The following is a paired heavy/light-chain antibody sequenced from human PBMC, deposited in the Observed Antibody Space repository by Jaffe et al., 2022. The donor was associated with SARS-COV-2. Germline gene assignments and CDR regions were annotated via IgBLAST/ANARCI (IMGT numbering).Light chain of an antibody. CDR1: SSNIGNDY. CDR2: ENN. Sequence: QSVLTQPPSVSAAPGQKVTISCSGSSSNIGNDYVSWYQHLPGTAPKLLIYENNKRPSGIPDRFSGSKSGTSATLGISGLQTGDEADYYCGTWDNSLSAGVLGGGTKLTVL. J-gene: IGLJ2*01. V-gene: IGLV1-51*02. CDR3: GTWDNSLSAGV.
Heavy chain of an antibody. Sequence: EVQLVESGGGLVKPGGSLRLSCAASGFSFSTYSINWVRQAPGMGLQWVSSISKSSSYTWYADSVKGRFTISRDNAKNSLYLEMNSLRAEDTAVYYCARDGYGVIVGYHYGMDVWGQGTTVTVSS. CDR3: ARDGYGVIVGYHYGMDV. CDR1: GFSFSTYS. D-gene: IGHD5-12*01. V-gene: IGHV3-21*02. CDR2: ISKSSSYT. J-gene: IGHJ6*02.